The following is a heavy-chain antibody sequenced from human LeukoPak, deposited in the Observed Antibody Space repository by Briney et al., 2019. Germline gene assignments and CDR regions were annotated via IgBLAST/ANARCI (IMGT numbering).Heavy chain of an antibody. CDR2: ISGSGGST. CDR3: AKPSSSQTSRLPDFDY. J-gene: IGHJ4*02. Sequence: PGGSLRLSCVASGFTFSSYAMSWVRQAPGKGLEWVSGISGSGGSTYYADSVKGRFTISRDNSKNTLYLQMNSLRAEATAVYYCAKPSSSQTSRLPDFDYWGQGALVTVSS. CDR1: GFTFSSYA. V-gene: IGHV3-23*01. D-gene: IGHD6-6*01.